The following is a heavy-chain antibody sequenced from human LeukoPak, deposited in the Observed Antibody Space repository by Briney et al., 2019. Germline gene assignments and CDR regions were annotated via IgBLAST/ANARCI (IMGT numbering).Heavy chain of an antibody. CDR1: GGSISSGGHY. D-gene: IGHD4-23*01. J-gene: IGHJ4*02. CDR2: IYYRGTT. CDR3: ARGADYGGNSVPFDY. V-gene: IGHV4-31*03. Sequence: SSETLSLTCTVSGGSISSGGHYWGWIRQQPGKGLEWIGYIYYRGTTYYNPSLKSRVSISLDTSKNQVSLKLTSVTAADTAVYYCARGADYGGNSVPFDYWGQGTLVTVFS.